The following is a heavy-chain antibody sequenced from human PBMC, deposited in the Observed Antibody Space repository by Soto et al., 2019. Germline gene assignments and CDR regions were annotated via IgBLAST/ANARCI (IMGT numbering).Heavy chain of an antibody. J-gene: IGHJ4*02. D-gene: IGHD6-19*01. Sequence: EVQLVESGGGLVQPGRSLRLSCVASGFTLDSYAMHWVRQAPGKGLEWVSGISWNSGSIGYEDSVKGRFTISRDNAQNSLYLEMNSLRVEDTAFYYCVKDIHEQWLVSHFEYWGQGALVTVSS. CDR3: VKDIHEQWLVSHFEY. V-gene: IGHV3-9*01. CDR2: ISWNSGSI. CDR1: GFTLDSYA.